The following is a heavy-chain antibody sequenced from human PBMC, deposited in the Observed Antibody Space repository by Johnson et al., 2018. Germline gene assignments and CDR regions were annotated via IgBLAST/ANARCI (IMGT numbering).Heavy chain of an antibody. Sequence: QVQLQESGPGLVKPSETLSLTCTVSGGSISSYYWSWIRQPPGKGLEWIGYIYYSGSTNYNPSLKSRVTISVDTSKNQFSLKLSSVTAADTAVYYCARPFYYGAGMDVWGQGTTVTVSS. J-gene: IGHJ6*02. CDR1: GGSISSYY. V-gene: IGHV4-59*01. CDR2: IYYSGST. CDR3: ARPFYYGAGMDV. D-gene: IGHD3-10*01.